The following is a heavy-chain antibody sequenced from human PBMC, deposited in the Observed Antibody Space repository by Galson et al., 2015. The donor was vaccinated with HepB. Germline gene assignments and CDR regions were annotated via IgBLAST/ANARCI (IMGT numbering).Heavy chain of an antibody. Sequence: SLRLSCAASGFTFSSYAMHWVRQAPGKGLEWVAVISYDGSNKYYADSVKGRFTISRDNSKNTLYLQMNSLRAEDTAVYYCARDLPSLLYYCYGMDVWGQGTTVTVSS. CDR1: GFTFSSYA. J-gene: IGHJ6*02. CDR2: ISYDGSNK. V-gene: IGHV3-30-3*01. CDR3: ARDLPSLLYYCYGMDV.